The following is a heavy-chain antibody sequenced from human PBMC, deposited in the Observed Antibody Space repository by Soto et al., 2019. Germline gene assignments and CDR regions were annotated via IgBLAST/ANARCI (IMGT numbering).Heavy chain of an antibody. Sequence: GGSLRLSCAASGFTFSSDWMSWVRQAPGKGLEWVARIKSTTDGGTTDYAAHVEGRFTISRDDSKNTLYLQMNSLKTEDTAVYYCTTDGKIVLIVYANFPARGMDVWGQGTTVTVSS. J-gene: IGHJ6*02. V-gene: IGHV3-15*01. CDR3: TTDGKIVLIVYANFPARGMDV. D-gene: IGHD2-8*01. CDR1: GFTFSSDW. CDR2: IKSTTDGGTT.